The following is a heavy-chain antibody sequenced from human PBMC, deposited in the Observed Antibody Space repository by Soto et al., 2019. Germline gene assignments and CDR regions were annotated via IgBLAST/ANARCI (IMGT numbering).Heavy chain of an antibody. CDR2: ISGLSATT. Sequence: DVVLVNSGGGFVRPGESLRLSCGASGFRFTSFGMNWVRQGPGKGLEWLSYISGLSATTYYADSVRGRFTVSRDNDMNLLFLQLNNLRGDDTAVYYCTRGGAARSDYWGQGSRVVVSS. CDR3: TRGGAARSDY. CDR1: GFRFTSFG. J-gene: IGHJ4*02. V-gene: IGHV3-48*04. D-gene: IGHD2-15*01.